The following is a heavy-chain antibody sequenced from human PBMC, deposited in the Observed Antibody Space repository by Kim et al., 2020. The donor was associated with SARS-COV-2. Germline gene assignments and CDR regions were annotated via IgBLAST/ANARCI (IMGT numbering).Heavy chain of an antibody. Sequence: GGSLRLSCAASGFTFSSYWMSWVRQAPGKGLEWVANIKQDGSEKYYVDSVKGRFTISRDNAKNSLYLQMNSLRAEDTAVYYCARLDSRGIAVAGRKNYYYYGMDVWGQATTVTVSS. D-gene: IGHD6-19*01. CDR2: IKQDGSEK. CDR1: GFTFSSYW. CDR3: ARLDSRGIAVAGRKNYYYYGMDV. J-gene: IGHJ6*02. V-gene: IGHV3-7*03.